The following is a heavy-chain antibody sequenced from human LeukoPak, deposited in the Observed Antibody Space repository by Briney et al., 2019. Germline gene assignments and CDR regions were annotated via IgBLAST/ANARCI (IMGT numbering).Heavy chain of an antibody. V-gene: IGHV4-4*07. J-gene: IGHJ6*02. Sequence: SETLSLTCTVSGGSISSYYWSWIRQPAGKGLEWIGRIYTSGSTNYNPSLKSRVTMSVDTSKSQFSLKLSSVTAADTAVYYCARGPRASNYYYYGMDVWGQGTTVTVSS. D-gene: IGHD3-10*01. CDR3: ARGPRASNYYYYGMDV. CDR1: GGSISSYY. CDR2: IYTSGST.